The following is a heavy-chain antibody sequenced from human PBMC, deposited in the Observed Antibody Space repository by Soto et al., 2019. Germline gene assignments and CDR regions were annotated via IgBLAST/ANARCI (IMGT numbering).Heavy chain of an antibody. CDR1: GYRFTSHW. Sequence: PGESLKISCKGSGYRFTSHWIVWVRQMPGKGLEWMGIIYPGDSDTRYSPSFQGHVTISADNSISTAYLQWSSLKASDTAMYYCARSWSDGPHDYWGQGTLVNVSS. J-gene: IGHJ4*02. D-gene: IGHD2-8*02. V-gene: IGHV5-51*01. CDR2: IYPGDSDT. CDR3: ARSWSDGPHDY.